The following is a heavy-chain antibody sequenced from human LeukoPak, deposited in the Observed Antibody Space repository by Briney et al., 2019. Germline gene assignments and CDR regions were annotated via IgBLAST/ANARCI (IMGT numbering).Heavy chain of an antibody. CDR1: GGSISSGDYY. Sequence: PSETLSLTCTVSGGSISSGDYYWSWIRQPPGKGREWIGYIYYSGSTYYNPSLKSRVTISVDTSKNQFSLKLSSVTAADTAVYYCARWVVGAKGAFDYWGQGTLVTVSS. V-gene: IGHV4-30-4*08. CDR2: IYYSGST. D-gene: IGHD1-26*01. CDR3: ARWVVGAKGAFDY. J-gene: IGHJ4*02.